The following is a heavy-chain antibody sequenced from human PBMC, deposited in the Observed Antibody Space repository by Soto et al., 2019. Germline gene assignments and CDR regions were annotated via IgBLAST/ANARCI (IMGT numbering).Heavy chain of an antibody. CDR1: GYTFTSYG. CDR2: ISAYNGNT. CDR3: AREGGVGGGYYPEPDAFDI. D-gene: IGHD3-22*01. V-gene: IGHV1-18*01. Sequence: ASVKVSCKASGYTFTSYGISWVRQAPGQGLEWMGWISAYNGNTNYAQKLQGRVTMTTDTSTSTAYMELRSLRSDDTAVYYCAREGGVGGGYYPEPDAFDIWGQGTMVTVSS. J-gene: IGHJ3*02.